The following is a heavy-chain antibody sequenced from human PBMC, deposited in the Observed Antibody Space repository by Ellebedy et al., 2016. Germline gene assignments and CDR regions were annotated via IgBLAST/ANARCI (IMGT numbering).Heavy chain of an antibody. D-gene: IGHD3-22*01. J-gene: IGHJ4*02. CDR3: ARGGSGYPGGLDF. Sequence: LRLSCTVSGGSISSGGYYWSWIRQHPGKGLEWIGYIYYSGSTYYNPSLKSRVTISVDTSKNQFSLKLSSVTAADTAVYYCARGGSGYPGGLDFWGQGTLVTVSS. CDR1: GGSISSGGYY. CDR2: IYYSGST. V-gene: IGHV4-31*03.